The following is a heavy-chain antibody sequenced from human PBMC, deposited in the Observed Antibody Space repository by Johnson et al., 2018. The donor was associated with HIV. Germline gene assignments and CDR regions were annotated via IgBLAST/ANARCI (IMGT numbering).Heavy chain of an antibody. V-gene: IGHV3-20*04. J-gene: IGHJ3*02. D-gene: IGHD4-23*01. CDR3: VREIQSYGGNFGGAFDI. CDR2: INWNGGRT. CDR1: GFRFDDYG. Sequence: VQLVESGGGLVQPGGSLRLSCAVAGFRFDDYGMSWVRQAPGKGLEWISTINWNGGRTGYVDSLKGRFTISRDNSKNTLYLQMNSLRAEDTAVYYCVREIQSYGGNFGGAFDIWGQGTMVTVSS.